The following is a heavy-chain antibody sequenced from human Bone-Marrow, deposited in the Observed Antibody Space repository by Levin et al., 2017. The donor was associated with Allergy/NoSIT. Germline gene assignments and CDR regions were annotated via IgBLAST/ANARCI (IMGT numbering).Heavy chain of an antibody. D-gene: IGHD6-19*01. Sequence: ESLKISCTVSGDSVNNDNYYWGWVRQPPGKGLEWIGSIYYSGSTYSNPALNRRVTISLDTSRNQFSLRLISVTAADTAVYYCARERKRGVAALFDFWGQGSLVTVSS. CDR2: IYYSGST. J-gene: IGHJ4*02. CDR1: GDSVNNDNYY. V-gene: IGHV4-39*07. CDR3: ARERKRGVAALFDF.